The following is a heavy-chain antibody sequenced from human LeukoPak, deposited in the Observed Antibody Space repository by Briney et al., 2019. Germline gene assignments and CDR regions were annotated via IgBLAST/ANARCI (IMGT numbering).Heavy chain of an antibody. CDR2: LYYSGSA. V-gene: IGHV4-59*12. CDR3: ARVLSSSWYAFSYYYYYMDV. Sequence: SETLSLTCTVSGGSISSDYWNWIRQPPGKGLEWIGYLYYSGSANYNPSLKSRVTISVDTSKNQFSLKLSSVTAADTAVYYCARVLSSSWYAFSYYYYYMDVWGKGTTVTVSS. D-gene: IGHD6-13*01. CDR1: GGSISSDY. J-gene: IGHJ6*03.